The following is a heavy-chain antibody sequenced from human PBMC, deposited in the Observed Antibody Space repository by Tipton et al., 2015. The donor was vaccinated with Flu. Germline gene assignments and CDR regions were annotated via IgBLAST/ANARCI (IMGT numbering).Heavy chain of an antibody. Sequence: LRLSCTVSGGSISSYYWSWIRQPAGKGLEWIGRIYTSGSTNYNPSLKSRVTMSVDTSKNQSSLKLSSVTAADTAVYYCAGIAVAGIFDYWGQGTLVTVSS. D-gene: IGHD6-19*01. CDR3: AGIAVAGIFDY. CDR2: IYTSGST. V-gene: IGHV4-4*07. J-gene: IGHJ4*02. CDR1: GGSISSYY.